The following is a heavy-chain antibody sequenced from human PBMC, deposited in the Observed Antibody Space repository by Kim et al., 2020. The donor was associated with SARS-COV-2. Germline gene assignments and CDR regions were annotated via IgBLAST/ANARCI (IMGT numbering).Heavy chain of an antibody. J-gene: IGHJ4*02. V-gene: IGHV4-4*02. CDR2: IFHSGYT. CDR3: ASCSGGSCYE. CDR1: GGSISSGNW. Sequence: SETLSLTCAVSGGSISSGNWWTWVRQPPGKGLEWIGEIFHSGYTNYNPSLKSRVTISVDKSKNQFSLKLTSVTAADTAVYYCASCSGGSCYEWGQGTLVT. D-gene: IGHD2-15*01.